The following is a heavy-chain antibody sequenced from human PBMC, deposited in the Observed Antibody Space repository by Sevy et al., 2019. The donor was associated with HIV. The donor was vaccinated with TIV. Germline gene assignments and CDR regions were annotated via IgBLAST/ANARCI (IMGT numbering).Heavy chain of an antibody. CDR2: IYWDEDK. V-gene: IGHV2-5*02. CDR1: GFSLNTAGVG. J-gene: IGHJ6*02. CDR3: VHSRIRGSGMDV. Sequence: SGPTLVNPTQTLTLTCTFSGFSLNTAGVGVGWIRQPPGKALECLALIYWDEDKRYRTSLRSRLTINKDTSKNQVVLTMTNMDPVDTATYYCVHSRIRGSGMDVWGQGTTVTVSS.